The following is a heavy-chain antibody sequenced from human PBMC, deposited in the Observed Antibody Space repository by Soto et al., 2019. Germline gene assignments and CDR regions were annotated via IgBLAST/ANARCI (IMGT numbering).Heavy chain of an antibody. CDR3: ARVNDYDSSGYYLLGAFDI. CDR2: IIPIFGTA. J-gene: IGHJ3*02. D-gene: IGHD3-22*01. V-gene: IGHV1-69*13. Sequence: SVKVSRKASGGTFSSYAISWVRQAPGQGLEWMGGIIPIFGTANYAQKFQGRVTITADEFTSTAYMELSSLRSEDTAVYYCARVNDYDSSGYYLLGAFDIWGQGTMATVSS. CDR1: GGTFSSYA.